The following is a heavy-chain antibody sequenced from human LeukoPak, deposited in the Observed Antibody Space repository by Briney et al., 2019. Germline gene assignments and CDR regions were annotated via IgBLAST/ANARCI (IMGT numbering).Heavy chain of an antibody. CDR2: IYYSGST. Sequence: SETLSLTCTVSGGSISSSSYYWGWIRQPPGKGLEWIRSIYYSGSTYYNPSLKSRVTISVDTSKNQFSLKLSSVTAADTAVYYCAREEVAVAGFLLENWFDPWGQGTLVTVSS. D-gene: IGHD6-19*01. J-gene: IGHJ5*02. V-gene: IGHV4-39*07. CDR3: AREEVAVAGFLLENWFDP. CDR1: GGSISSSSYY.